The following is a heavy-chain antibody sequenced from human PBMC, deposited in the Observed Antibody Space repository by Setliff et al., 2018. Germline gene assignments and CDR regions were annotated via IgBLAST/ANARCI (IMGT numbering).Heavy chain of an antibody. V-gene: IGHV1-2*02. CDR2: IRPNGGGT. CDR3: ARGGGSYRAGNSRPTYWFDP. Sequence: ASVKVSCKTSGYPFIEHYMNWVRQAPGQGLEWMGWIRPNGGGTHYAQKFQGRVTMTRDTANSTVYMDLSSLTSDDTAIYYCARGGGSYRAGNSRPTYWFDPWGQGTLVTVSS. J-gene: IGHJ5*02. D-gene: IGHD2-21*01. CDR1: GYPFIEHY.